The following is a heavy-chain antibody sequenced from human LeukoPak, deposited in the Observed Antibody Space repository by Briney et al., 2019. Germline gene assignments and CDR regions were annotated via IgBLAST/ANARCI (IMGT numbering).Heavy chain of an antibody. V-gene: IGHV1-18*01. Sequence: ASVKVSCKASGYTFTSYGISWVRQAPGQGLEWMGWISAYNGNTNYAQKLQGRVTMTTDTSTSIAYMELRSLRSDDTAVYYCARSGYSSSFVYFDYWGQGTLVTVSS. CDR2: ISAYNGNT. J-gene: IGHJ4*02. CDR1: GYTFTSYG. CDR3: ARSGYSSSFVYFDY. D-gene: IGHD6-13*01.